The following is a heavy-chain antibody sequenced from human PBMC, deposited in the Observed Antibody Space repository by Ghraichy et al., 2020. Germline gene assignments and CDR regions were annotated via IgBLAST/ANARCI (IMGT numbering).Heavy chain of an antibody. V-gene: IGHV4-34*01. CDR3: ARGRGTIFGVVTKFDY. J-gene: IGHJ4*02. D-gene: IGHD3-3*01. CDR2: INHSGST. CDR1: GGSFSGYY. Sequence: SETLSPTCAVYGGSFSGYYWSWIRQPPGKGLEWIGEINHSGSTNYNPSLKSRVTISVDTSKNQFSLKLSSVTAADTAVYYCARGRGTIFGVVTKFDYWGQRTLVTVSA.